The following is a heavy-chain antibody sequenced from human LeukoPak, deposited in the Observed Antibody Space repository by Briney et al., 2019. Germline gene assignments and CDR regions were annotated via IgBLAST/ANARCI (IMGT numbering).Heavy chain of an antibody. D-gene: IGHD3-3*01. CDR1: GGSISSYY. V-gene: IGHV4-4*07. CDR3: ARVGIPRFRFLEWLTSNWFDP. Sequence: SETLSLTCTVSGGSISSYYWSWIRQPAGKGLEWIGRIYISGSTNYNPSLKSRVTISVDTSKNQFSLKLSSVTAADTAVYYCARVGIPRFRFLEWLTSNWFDPWGQGTLVTVSS. CDR2: IYISGST. J-gene: IGHJ5*02.